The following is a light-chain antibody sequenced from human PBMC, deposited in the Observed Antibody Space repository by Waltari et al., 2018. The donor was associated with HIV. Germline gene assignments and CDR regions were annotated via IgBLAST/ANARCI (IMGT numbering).Light chain of an antibody. CDR2: KDT. V-gene: IGLV3-25*03. Sequence: SYELTQPPSVSVSPRQTARITCSGDALPRQYAYWYPQKPGQAPLLLIDKDTERPSRIPERFSGSSSGTIVTLTISGVQAEDEADYYCQSPDNTTSYWVFGGGTKLTV. J-gene: IGLJ3*02. CDR3: QSPDNTTSYWV. CDR1: ALPRQY.